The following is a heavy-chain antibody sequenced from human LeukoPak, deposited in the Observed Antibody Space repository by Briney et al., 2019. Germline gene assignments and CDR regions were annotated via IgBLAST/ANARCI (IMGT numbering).Heavy chain of an antibody. CDR3: ARERRRDGYDYPATYPAGIGY. CDR2: ISSSSSYI. CDR1: GFTFSSYS. D-gene: IGHD5-24*01. J-gene: IGHJ4*02. Sequence: GGSLRLSCAASGFTFSSYSMNWVRQAPGKGLEWVSSISSSSSYIYYADSVKGRFTISRDNAKNSLYLQMNSLRAEDTAVYYCARERRRDGYDYPATYPAGIGYWGQGTLVTVSS. V-gene: IGHV3-21*01.